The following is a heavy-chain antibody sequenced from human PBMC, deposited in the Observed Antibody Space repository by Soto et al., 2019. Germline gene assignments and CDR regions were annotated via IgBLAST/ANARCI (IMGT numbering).Heavy chain of an antibody. V-gene: IGHV4-39*01. D-gene: IGHD6-13*01. Sequence: SETLSLTCTVSGGSISSSNYYWGWIRQPPGKGLEWIGSLYSGGSTYYNPSLKSRVTISVDTSKKQFSLKLSSVTAADTAVYYCARHGKEQQLVDSYYYYGMDVWGQGTTVTVSS. J-gene: IGHJ6*02. CDR2: LYSGGST. CDR3: ARHGKEQQLVDSYYYYGMDV. CDR1: GGSISSSNYY.